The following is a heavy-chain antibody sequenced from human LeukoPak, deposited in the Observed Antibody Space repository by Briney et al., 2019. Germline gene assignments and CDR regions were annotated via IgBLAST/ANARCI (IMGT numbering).Heavy chain of an antibody. J-gene: IGHJ6*03. V-gene: IGHV4-59*01. CDR2: IYYSGST. D-gene: IGHD3-10*01. CDR1: GGSLSSYY. Sequence: PSETLSLTCTVSGGSLSSYYWSWIRQPPGKGLEWIGYIYYSGSTNYNPSLTSLVTISVDTPKNHFSLKLSSVTAADTAVYYCAREDPSGYYYYMDVWGKGTTVTVSS. CDR3: AREDPSGYYYYMDV.